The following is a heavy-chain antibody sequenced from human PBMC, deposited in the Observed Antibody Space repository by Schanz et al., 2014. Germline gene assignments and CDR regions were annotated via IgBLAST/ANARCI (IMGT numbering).Heavy chain of an antibody. CDR2: INPSGGGT. V-gene: IGHV1-46*03. CDR3: ASAPTAYCSDTSCLGTPFDY. D-gene: IGHD2-2*01. Sequence: QVQLVQSGAEGKKPGASVKVSCKASGYTFVSYSMHWVRQAPGQGLEWMGIINPSGGGTSYALRFQDRVTVTKDTSRSTVYMELSSLRSEDTAVYYCASAPTAYCSDTSCLGTPFDYWGQGTLVTVSS. CDR1: GYTFVSYS. J-gene: IGHJ4*02.